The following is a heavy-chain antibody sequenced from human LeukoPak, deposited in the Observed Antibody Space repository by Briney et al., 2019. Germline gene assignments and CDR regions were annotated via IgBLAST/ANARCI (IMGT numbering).Heavy chain of an antibody. CDR1: GFTFSSNG. CDR3: ARDLIIAAAESRFDY. J-gene: IGHJ4*02. V-gene: IGHV3-30*03. CDR2: ISYDGRNK. D-gene: IGHD6-13*01. Sequence: GGSLRLSCAASGFTFSSNGMHWVRQAPGKGLEWVGVISYDGRNKYYADSVKGRFTISRDNSKNTLYLQMNSLRAEDTVVYYCARDLIIAAAESRFDYWGQGTLVTVSS.